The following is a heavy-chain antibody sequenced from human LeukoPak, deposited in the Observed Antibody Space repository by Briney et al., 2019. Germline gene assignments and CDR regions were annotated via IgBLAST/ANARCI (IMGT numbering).Heavy chain of an antibody. Sequence: GASVKVSCKASGYTFIGYYMHWARQAPGQGLEWMGIINTSGGSTSSAQKFQGRVTMTRDTSTTTVYMDLSSLRSEDTAVYYCARGSPTVVNRFYYYMDVWGKGTTVTVSS. J-gene: IGHJ6*03. CDR3: ARGSPTVVNRFYYYMDV. V-gene: IGHV1-46*01. CDR2: INTSGGST. CDR1: GYTFIGYY. D-gene: IGHD4-23*01.